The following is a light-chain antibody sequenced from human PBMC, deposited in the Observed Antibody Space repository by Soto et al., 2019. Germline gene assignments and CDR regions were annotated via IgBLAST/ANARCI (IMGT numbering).Light chain of an antibody. CDR3: QQYYSYPFT. CDR1: QGISSY. Sequence: IQLTQSPSSLSASVGDRVTITCRASQGISSYLAWYQQKPGKAPKLLIYAASTLQSGVPSRFSGSGSGTDFTLTISRLQSEDFATYYCQQYYSYPFTFGPGTKVDIK. CDR2: AAS. V-gene: IGKV1-9*01. J-gene: IGKJ3*01.